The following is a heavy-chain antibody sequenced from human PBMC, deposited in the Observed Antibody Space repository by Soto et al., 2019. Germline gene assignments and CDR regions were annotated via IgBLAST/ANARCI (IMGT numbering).Heavy chain of an antibody. Sequence: VKVSCKASGYTFTSHGISWVRQAPGQGLEWMGWISAYNGNTNYAQKLQGRVTLTTDTSTSTAYMELRSLRSDDTAVYYCARDHNPSIAAPGTSVVFDYGGKEPRVPV. CDR3: ARDHNPSIAAPGTSVVFDY. J-gene: IGHJ4*02. V-gene: IGHV1-18*01. CDR2: ISAYNGNT. D-gene: IGHD6-13*01. CDR1: GYTFTSHG.